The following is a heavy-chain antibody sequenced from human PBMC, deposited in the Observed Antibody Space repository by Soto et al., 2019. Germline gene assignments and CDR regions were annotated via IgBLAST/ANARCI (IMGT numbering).Heavy chain of an antibody. CDR1: GFTFSSYS. V-gene: IGHV3-21*01. D-gene: IGHD3-3*01. J-gene: IGHJ6*02. Sequence: GGSLRLSCAASGFTFSSYSMNWVRQAPGKGLEWVSSISSSSSYIYYADSVKGRFTISRDNAKNTLYLQMNSLRAEDTAVYYCARDGDNYYGMDVWGQGTTVTVSS. CDR2: ISSSSSYI. CDR3: ARDGDNYYGMDV.